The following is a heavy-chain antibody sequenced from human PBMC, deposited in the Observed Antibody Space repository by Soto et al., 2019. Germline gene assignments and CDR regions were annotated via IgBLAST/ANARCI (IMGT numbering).Heavy chain of an antibody. V-gene: IGHV3-66*01. CDR3: ARVGQLPIAVAGTNWFDP. J-gene: IGHJ5*02. CDR1: GFTVSSNY. D-gene: IGHD6-19*01. Sequence: GGSLSLSCAASGFTVSSNYRSWVRQSPGKGLEWVSIIYSNGRTYYADSVKGRFTISRANSENMVFLQMNSLIAEDTAIYYCARVGQLPIAVAGTNWFDPWRHGTPVTVSP. CDR2: IYSNGRT.